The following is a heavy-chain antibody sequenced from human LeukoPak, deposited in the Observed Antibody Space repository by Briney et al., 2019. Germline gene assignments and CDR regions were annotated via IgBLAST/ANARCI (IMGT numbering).Heavy chain of an antibody. V-gene: IGHV1-2*02. J-gene: IGHJ4*02. CDR1: GYTFTGYY. CDR3: ASIYSSGYETDY. Sequence: ASVKVSCKASGYTFTGYYMHWVRQAPGQGLEWMGWINPNIGGTNYAPKFQGTVTMTRDTTISTAYMELSRLRSDDTAVYYCASIYSSGYETDYWGQGTLVTVSS. D-gene: IGHD3-22*01. CDR2: INPNIGGT.